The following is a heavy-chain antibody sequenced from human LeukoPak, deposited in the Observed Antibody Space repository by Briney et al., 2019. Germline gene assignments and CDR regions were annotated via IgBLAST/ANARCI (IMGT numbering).Heavy chain of an antibody. CDR1: GFTFSSYG. CDR3: AKDVLARDYYGSEYYYYGMDV. Sequence: GRSLRLSCAASGFTFSSYGMHWVRQAPGKGLEWVAVISYDGSNKYYADSVKGRFTISRDNSKNTLYLQMNSLRAEDTAVYYCAKDVLARDYYGSEYYYYGMDVWGQGTTVTVSS. J-gene: IGHJ6*02. D-gene: IGHD3-10*01. CDR2: ISYDGSNK. V-gene: IGHV3-30*18.